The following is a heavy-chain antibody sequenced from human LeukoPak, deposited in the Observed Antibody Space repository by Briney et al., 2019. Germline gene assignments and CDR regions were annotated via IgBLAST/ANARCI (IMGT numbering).Heavy chain of an antibody. Sequence: SETLSLTCTVSGGSFSGSTHFWGWIRQPPGKGLEWIGSISYGGSAYYNPSLKSRVTISVDTSKNQFSLKLTSVSAADTAMYYCARRGWTGGYTYAAFDIWGQGTMVTVSS. D-gene: IGHD5-18*01. CDR3: ARRGWTGGYTYAAFDI. J-gene: IGHJ3*02. CDR2: ISYGGSA. CDR1: GGSFSGSTHF. V-gene: IGHV4-39*01.